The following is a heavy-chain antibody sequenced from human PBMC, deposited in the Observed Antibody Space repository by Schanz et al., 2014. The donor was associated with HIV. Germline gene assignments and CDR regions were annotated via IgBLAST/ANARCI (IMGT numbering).Heavy chain of an antibody. CDR2: TSYDGIKK. V-gene: IGHV3-30*18. CDR3: AKVAIHSSGWLPFDY. J-gene: IGHJ4*02. D-gene: IGHD6-19*01. Sequence: QVQLVESGGGVVQPGRSLRLSCAGSGFSFDTFGIHWVRQAPGKGLEGVAVTSYDGIKKNFADSVKGRFTISRDNSKNTLYLQMNSLGAEDTAVYYCAKVAIHSSGWLPFDYWGQGTLVTVSS. CDR1: GFSFDTFG.